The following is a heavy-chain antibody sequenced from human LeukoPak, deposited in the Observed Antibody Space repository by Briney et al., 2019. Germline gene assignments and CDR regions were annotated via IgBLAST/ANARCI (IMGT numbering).Heavy chain of an antibody. Sequence: PSETLSLTCNVSGGSINGYYWNWIRQPPGKGLEWIGYIFYSGSTDYNPSLKSRVTISVDTSKNQFSLKLTSVTAADTAVYFCARGGTTSWAKYDNWGQGTPVTVSS. CDR3: ARGGTTSWAKYDN. CDR1: GGSINGYY. J-gene: IGHJ4*02. CDR2: IFYSGST. V-gene: IGHV4-59*01. D-gene: IGHD2-2*01.